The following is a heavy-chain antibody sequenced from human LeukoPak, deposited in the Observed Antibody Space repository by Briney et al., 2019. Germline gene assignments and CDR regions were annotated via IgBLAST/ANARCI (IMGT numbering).Heavy chain of an antibody. V-gene: IGHV4-59*08. J-gene: IGHJ4*02. CDR2: SYYSGST. CDR1: GGSISSYY. Sequence: SETLSLTCTVSGGSISSYYWSWIRQPPGKGLEWIGYSYYSGSTNYNPSLKSRVTISVDTSKNQFSLKLSSVTAANTAVYYCARHGLYDYSNYVFDYWGQGTLVTVSS. CDR3: ARHGLYDYSNYVFDY. D-gene: IGHD4-11*01.